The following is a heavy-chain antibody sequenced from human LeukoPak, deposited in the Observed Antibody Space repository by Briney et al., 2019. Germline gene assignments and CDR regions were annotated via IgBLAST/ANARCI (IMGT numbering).Heavy chain of an antibody. D-gene: IGHD6-13*01. CDR2: MFYTGST. CDR1: GGSITTYW. V-gene: IGHV4-59*01. J-gene: IGHJ6*02. CDR3: ARDKKIGATGSDGLDV. Sequence: SETLSLSCTVSGGSITTYWWSWIRQPPGKGLEWIAYMFYTGSTNYNPSLKSRVTISVDTSKNQVSLKLSSVTAADTAVYYCARDKKIGATGSDGLDVWGQGTTVTVSS.